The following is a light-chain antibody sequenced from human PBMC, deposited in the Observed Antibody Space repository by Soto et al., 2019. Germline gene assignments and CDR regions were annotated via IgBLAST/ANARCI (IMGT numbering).Light chain of an antibody. CDR3: QHYVTLPLI. CDR1: QSVSSTY. V-gene: IGKV3-20*01. J-gene: IGKJ4*01. Sequence: EIVLTQSPGTLSLSPGERATLSCRASQSVSSTYLAWYQQKPGQPPRLLIYAASNRATGIPDRFSASGSGTDFTLTISRLEPEDFAVYYCQHYVTLPLIFGGGTKVEIK. CDR2: AAS.